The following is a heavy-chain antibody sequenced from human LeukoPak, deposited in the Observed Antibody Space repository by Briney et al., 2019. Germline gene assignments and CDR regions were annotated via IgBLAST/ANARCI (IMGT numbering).Heavy chain of an antibody. CDR2: ISGSGGST. Sequence: GGSLRLSCAASRFTFSSYAMSWVRQAPGKGLEWVSAISGSGGSTYYADSVKGRFTISRDNSKNTLYLQMNSLRAEDTAVYYCAKSSPPLLWFGELLDYWGQGTLVTVSS. CDR1: RFTFSSYA. CDR3: AKSSPPLLWFGELLDY. J-gene: IGHJ4*02. V-gene: IGHV3-23*01. D-gene: IGHD3-10*01.